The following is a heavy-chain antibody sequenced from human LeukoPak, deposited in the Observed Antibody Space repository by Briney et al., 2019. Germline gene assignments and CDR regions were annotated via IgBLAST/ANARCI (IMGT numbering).Heavy chain of an antibody. J-gene: IGHJ4*02. D-gene: IGHD6-19*01. V-gene: IGHV4-59*01. CDR3: ARAVSSGWLTGHFDY. CDR2: IYYSGTT. CDR1: SDSISSYY. Sequence: SETLSLTCTASSDSISSYYWSWIRQPPGKGLEWIGYIYYSGTTKYNPSLKSRVTISIDTSKNQFSLKLSSVTAADTAVYYCARAVSSGWLTGHFDYWGQGTLVTVSS.